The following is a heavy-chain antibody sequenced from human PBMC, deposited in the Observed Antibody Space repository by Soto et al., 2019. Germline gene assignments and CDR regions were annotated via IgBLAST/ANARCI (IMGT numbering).Heavy chain of an antibody. Sequence: PSETLSHTYAVYGGYFRGYYWRWIRQPPGKGLEWIGEINHSGSTNYNPSLKSRVTISVDTSKNQFSLKLSSVTAADTAVYYCARGSPLDYGSGSYYPFPWFDPWGQGTLVTVSS. CDR3: ARGSPLDYGSGSYYPFPWFDP. CDR1: GGYFRGYY. V-gene: IGHV4-34*01. D-gene: IGHD3-10*01. J-gene: IGHJ5*02. CDR2: INHSGST.